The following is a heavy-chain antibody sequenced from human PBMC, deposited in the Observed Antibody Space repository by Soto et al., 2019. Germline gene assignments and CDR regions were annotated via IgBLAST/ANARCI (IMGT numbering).Heavy chain of an antibody. CDR3: AQIGAPAGDANYYDYGMDV. CDR1: GFNFSTYS. V-gene: IGHV3-48*02. J-gene: IGHJ6*04. Sequence: GGSLRLSCAASGFNFSTYSMNWVRQAPGKGLEWVSYISYSSGTIYYADSVKGRFTISRDNAENSLYLQMNSLRDEDTAVYYCAQIGAPAGDANYYDYGMDVWGEGTTVTVSS. CDR2: ISYSSGTI. D-gene: IGHD6-13*01.